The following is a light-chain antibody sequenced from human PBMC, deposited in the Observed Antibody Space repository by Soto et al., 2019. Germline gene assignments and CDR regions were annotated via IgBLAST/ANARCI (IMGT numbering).Light chain of an antibody. Sequence: EILLTQSPATLSLSPGERGTLSCRASQSVSSYLAWYQQKPGQAPRLLIYDASNRANGIPARFSGSGSGTNFTLTLSSLEPEDFASYYCQQRSNWHPITFGQGTRLEIK. V-gene: IGKV3-11*01. J-gene: IGKJ5*01. CDR2: DAS. CDR3: QQRSNWHPIT. CDR1: QSVSSY.